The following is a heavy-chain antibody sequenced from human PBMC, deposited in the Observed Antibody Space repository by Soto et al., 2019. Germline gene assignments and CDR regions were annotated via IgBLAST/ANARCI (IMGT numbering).Heavy chain of an antibody. V-gene: IGHV3-33*06. CDR2: IWYDGSQR. J-gene: IGHJ4*02. Sequence: GGSLRLSCAASGFTFSKHGMHWVRQAPGKGLEWVAVIWYDGSQRFYGDSVRGRFTISRDSSMKTVYLQMDSLRVEDMGVYYCVKDACGGDCGDPGGFDYWGQGTLVTVSS. CDR3: VKDACGGDCGDPGGFDY. D-gene: IGHD2-21*02. CDR1: GFTFSKHG.